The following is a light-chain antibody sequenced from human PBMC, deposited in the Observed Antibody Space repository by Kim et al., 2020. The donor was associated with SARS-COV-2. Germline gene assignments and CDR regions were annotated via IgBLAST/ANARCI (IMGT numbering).Light chain of an antibody. Sequence: QPALTQPASVSGSPGQSITISCTGTSSDVGGYNYVSWYQQHPGNAPKLMIYDVSKRPSGVSNRFSGSKSGNTASLTISGLQAEDEADYYCSSYTSSSTYVFGTGTKVTVL. V-gene: IGLV2-14*01. CDR2: DVS. CDR3: SSYTSSSTYV. J-gene: IGLJ1*01. CDR1: SSDVGGYNY.